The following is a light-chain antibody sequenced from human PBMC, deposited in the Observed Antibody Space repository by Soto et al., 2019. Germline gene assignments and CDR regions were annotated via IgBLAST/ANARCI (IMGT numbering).Light chain of an antibody. CDR2: KVS. V-gene: IGKV2-30*02. CDR1: QSLVHSDGRTY. J-gene: IGKJ5*01. Sequence: LMTLSARSLPVTHAAPASISCRSSQSLVHSDGRTYMSWFQQRPGQSPSRLIYKVSIRDSGVPDRFSGGGSGTDFTLRISRVEAEDVGVDYCWVSTREVTFGQGTRLEIK. CDR3: WVSTREVT.